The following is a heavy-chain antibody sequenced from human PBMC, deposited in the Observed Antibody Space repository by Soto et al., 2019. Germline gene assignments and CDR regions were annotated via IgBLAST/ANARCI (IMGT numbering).Heavy chain of an antibody. CDR3: ARGILREYYYYYYMDV. Sequence: SLRLSFAASGFTFDDYAMHWVRQAPGKGLEWVSGISWNSGSIGYADSVKGRFTISRDNAKNSLYLQMNSLRAEDTAVYYCARGILREYYYYYYMDVWGKGTTVTVSS. D-gene: IGHD4-17*01. V-gene: IGHV3-9*01. CDR1: GFTFDDYA. J-gene: IGHJ6*03. CDR2: ISWNSGSI.